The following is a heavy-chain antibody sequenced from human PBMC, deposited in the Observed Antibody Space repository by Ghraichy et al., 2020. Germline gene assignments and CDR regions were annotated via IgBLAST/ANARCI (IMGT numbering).Heavy chain of an antibody. J-gene: IGHJ5*02. V-gene: IGHV4-4*02. Sequence: TLSLTCAVSGGSISSSNWWSWVRQPPGKGLEWIGEIYHSGSTNYNPSLKSRVTISVDKSKNQFSLKLSSVTAADTAVYYCARVKTLYDCQDYNWFDPWGQGTLVTVSS. CDR3: ARVKTLYDCQDYNWFDP. D-gene: IGHD2-8*01. CDR2: IYHSGST. CDR1: GGSISSSNW.